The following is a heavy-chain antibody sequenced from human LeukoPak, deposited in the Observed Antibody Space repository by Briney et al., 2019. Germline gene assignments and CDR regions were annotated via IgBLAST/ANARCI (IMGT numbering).Heavy chain of an antibody. Sequence: GGSLRLSRAASGFSFSSYWMHWVRQAPGKGLVWVARINTDGSTTNYADSVKGRFTISRDNARNSLYLQMDSLRVEDTAVFYCARCRGGSCYHSDDYWGQGTLVTVSS. J-gene: IGHJ4*02. CDR2: INTDGSTT. CDR1: GFSFSSYW. V-gene: IGHV3-74*01. D-gene: IGHD2-15*01. CDR3: ARCRGGSCYHSDDY.